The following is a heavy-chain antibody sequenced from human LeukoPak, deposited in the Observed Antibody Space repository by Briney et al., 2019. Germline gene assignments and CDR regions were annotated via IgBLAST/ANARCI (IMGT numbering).Heavy chain of an antibody. J-gene: IGHJ4*02. CDR1: GCSFTSYW. V-gene: IGHV5-51*01. CDR2: IYPGDSDT. Sequence: GESLKISCKGSGCSFTSYWIGWVRQMPGKGLEWMGIIYPGDSDTRYSPSFQGQVTISADKSISTAYLQWSSLKASDTAMYYCARPRIAVAGTGEFDYWGQGTLVTVSS. CDR3: ARPRIAVAGTGEFDY. D-gene: IGHD6-19*01.